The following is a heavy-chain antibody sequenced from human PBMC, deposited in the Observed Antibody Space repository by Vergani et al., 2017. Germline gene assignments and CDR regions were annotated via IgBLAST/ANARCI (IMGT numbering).Heavy chain of an antibody. V-gene: IGHV4-31*01. CDR2: IYYSGST. CDR1: GGSISSGGYY. Sequence: QVQLQESGPGLVKPSQTLSLTCTVSGGSISSGGYYWSWIRQHPGKGLEWIGYIYYSGSTYYNPSLKSLVTISVDTSKNQFSLKLSSVTAADTAVYYCARYDYYDSSGYYLNWFDPWGQGTLVTVSS. D-gene: IGHD3-22*01. CDR3: ARYDYYDSSGYYLNWFDP. J-gene: IGHJ5*02.